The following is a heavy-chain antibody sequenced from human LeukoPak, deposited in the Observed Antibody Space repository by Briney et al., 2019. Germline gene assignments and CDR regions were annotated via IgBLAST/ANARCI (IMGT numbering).Heavy chain of an antibody. CDR1: GLTFSSYA. CDR2: ISSNGGST. J-gene: IGHJ4*02. Sequence: VGTLRLSCAPCGLTFSSYAMPRVRQAPGQGLEYVSAISSNGGSTYYANSVKGRFTLYRDNSKHTLYLQMGSLRAEDMAVYYCARDFGGWYYFDYWGQGTLVTVSS. CDR3: ARDFGGWYYFDY. V-gene: IGHV3-64*01. D-gene: IGHD6-19*01.